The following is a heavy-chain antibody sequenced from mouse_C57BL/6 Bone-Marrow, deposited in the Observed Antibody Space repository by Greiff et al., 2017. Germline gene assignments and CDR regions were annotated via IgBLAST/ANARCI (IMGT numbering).Heavy chain of an antibody. J-gene: IGHJ3*01. Sequence: EVKLMESGGDLVKPGGSLKLSCAASGFTFSSYGMSWVRQTPDKRLEWVATISSGGSYTYYPDSVKGRFTISRDNAKNTLYLQMSSLKSEDTAMYYCARRLLRWCAYWGQGTLVTVSA. CDR2: ISSGGSYT. CDR1: GFTFSSYG. D-gene: IGHD1-1*01. CDR3: ARRLLRWCAY. V-gene: IGHV5-6*02.